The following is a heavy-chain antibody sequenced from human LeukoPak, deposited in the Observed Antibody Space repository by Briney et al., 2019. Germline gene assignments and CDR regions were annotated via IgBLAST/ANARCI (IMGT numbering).Heavy chain of an antibody. J-gene: IGHJ6*03. CDR2: IYYSGGV. V-gene: IGHV4-59*11. Sequence: SETLSLTCTVSGFSIRSRYLSWIRQPPGKGLEWVGYIYYSGGVNYSPSLKSRVTISLDTSKNQFSLNLTSVTAAATAVYYCARTLPPHYHMAVWGKGTTVTVSS. CDR1: GFSIRSRY. CDR3: ARTLPPHYHMAV.